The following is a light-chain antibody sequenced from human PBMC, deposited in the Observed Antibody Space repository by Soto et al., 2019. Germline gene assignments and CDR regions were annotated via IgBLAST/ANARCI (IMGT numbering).Light chain of an antibody. Sequence: DIQMTQSPSTLSASVGDRVTITCRASQSISSWLAWYQQKPGKAPKFQIHKASSLESGVPSRFSGSGSGTEFTLTISSLQTDDFATYFCQQYNSPPWTFGQGTKVEIK. CDR2: KAS. CDR3: QQYNSPPWT. J-gene: IGKJ1*01. V-gene: IGKV1-5*03. CDR1: QSISSW.